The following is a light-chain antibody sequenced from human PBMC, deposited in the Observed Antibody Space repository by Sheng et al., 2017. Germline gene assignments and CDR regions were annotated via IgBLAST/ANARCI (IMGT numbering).Light chain of an antibody. CDR3: QQYNRWPPLT. CDR2: GAS. Sequence: EIVMTQSPGTLSVSPGERATLSCWASRSVSTNLAWYQQKPGQSPRLLIYGASTRATGIPDRFSGSGSGRDFTLSISNLQSEDFAIYYCQQYNRWPPLTFGGGTKVEIK. CDR1: RSVSTN. J-gene: IGKJ4*01. V-gene: IGKV3D-15*01.